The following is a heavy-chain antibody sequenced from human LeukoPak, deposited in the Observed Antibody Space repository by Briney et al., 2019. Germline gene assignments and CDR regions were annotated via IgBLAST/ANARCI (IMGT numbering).Heavy chain of an antibody. CDR3: ARADYDILTGYYY. Sequence: GGPLKISCKGSGSRFTSYWIGWVRQMPGKGLEWMGIIYPGDSDTRYSPSFQGQVTISADKSISTAYLQWSSLKASDTAMYYCARADYDILTGYYYWGQGTLVTVSS. CDR1: GSRFTSYW. V-gene: IGHV5-51*01. D-gene: IGHD3-9*01. J-gene: IGHJ4*02. CDR2: IYPGDSDT.